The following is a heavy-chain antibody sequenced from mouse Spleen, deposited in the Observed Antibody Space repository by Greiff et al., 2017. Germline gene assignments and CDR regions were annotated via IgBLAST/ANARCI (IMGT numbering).Heavy chain of an antibody. CDR2: ISSGGSYT. V-gene: IGHV5-9-1*01. Sequence: EVMLVESGGGLVKPGGSLKLSCAASGFTFSSYAMSWVRQTPEKRLEWVATISSGGSYTYYPDSVKGRFTISRDNAKNTLYLQMSSLRSEDTAMYYCARQGTTVVGMDYWGQGTSVTVSS. J-gene: IGHJ4*01. CDR3: ARQGTTVVGMDY. D-gene: IGHD1-1*01. CDR1: GFTFSSYA.